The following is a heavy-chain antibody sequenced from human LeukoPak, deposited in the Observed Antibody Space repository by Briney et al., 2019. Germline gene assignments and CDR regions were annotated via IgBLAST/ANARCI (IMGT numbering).Heavy chain of an antibody. J-gene: IGHJ4*02. CDR3: ARETIAVVPAALY. Sequence: HTGGPLRLSCAASGFPFSAYWMHWVRQVPGKGLVWVSRINSDGTTTNYADSVKGRFTISRDNAKNTLYLQMNSLRAEDTAVYYCARETIAVVPAALYWGQGTLVTVSS. V-gene: IGHV3-74*01. CDR2: INSDGTTT. CDR1: GFPFSAYW. D-gene: IGHD2-2*01.